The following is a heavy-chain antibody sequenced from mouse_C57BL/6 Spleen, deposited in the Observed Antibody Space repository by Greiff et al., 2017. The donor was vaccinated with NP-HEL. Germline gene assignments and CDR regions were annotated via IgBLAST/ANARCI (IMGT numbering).Heavy chain of an antibody. CDR2: IDPSDSYT. Sequence: QVQLQQPGAELVKPGASVKLSCKASGYTFTSYWMQWVKQRPGQGLEWIGEIDPSDSYTNYNQKFKGKATLTVDTSSSTAYMQLSSLTSEDSAVYYCARRKDYGQRGYFDVWGTGTTVTVSS. D-gene: IGHD1-1*02. J-gene: IGHJ1*03. CDR3: ARRKDYGQRGYFDV. CDR1: GYTFTSYW. V-gene: IGHV1-50*01.